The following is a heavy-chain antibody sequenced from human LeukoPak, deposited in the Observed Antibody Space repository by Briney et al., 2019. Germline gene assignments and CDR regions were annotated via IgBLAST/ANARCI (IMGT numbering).Heavy chain of an antibody. J-gene: IGHJ3*02. D-gene: IGHD3-10*01. CDR1: GGSISSYY. CDR3: ARRIYGSGSHWPSKDAFDI. Sequence: PSETLSLTCTVSGGSISSYYWSWIRQPPGKGLEWIGYIYYSGSTNYNPSLKSRVTISVDTSKNQFSLKLSSVTAADTAVYYCARRIYGSGSHWPSKDAFDIWGQGTMVTVSS. V-gene: IGHV4-59*08. CDR2: IYYSGST.